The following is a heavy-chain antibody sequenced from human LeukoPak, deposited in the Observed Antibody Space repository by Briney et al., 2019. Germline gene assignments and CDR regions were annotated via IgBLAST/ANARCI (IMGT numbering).Heavy chain of an antibody. D-gene: IGHD6-6*01. CDR3: ARGSSSFGSWFDP. CDR2: MNPNSGNT. CDR1: GYTFTSYD. Sequence: ASVKVSCTASGYTFTSYDINWVRQATGQGLEWMGWMNPNSGNTGYAQKFQGRVTITRNTSISTAYMELSSLRSEDTAVYYCARGSSSFGSWFDPWGQGTLVTVSS. J-gene: IGHJ5*02. V-gene: IGHV1-8*03.